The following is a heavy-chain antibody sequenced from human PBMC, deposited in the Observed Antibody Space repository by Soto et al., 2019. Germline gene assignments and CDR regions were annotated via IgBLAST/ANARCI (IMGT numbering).Heavy chain of an antibody. CDR2: TYYGSKWYT. CDR1: GDSVSSNSAA. V-gene: IGHV6-1*01. Sequence: QVQLQQSGPGLVKPSQTLSLTCDISGDSVSSNSAAWNWIRQSPSRGLEWLGRTYYGSKWYTDYGVYVKSRIIINADTSKNQFSLQLNSVTPEDTAVYYCARGLGGLDPWGQGTLVTVSS. J-gene: IGHJ5*02. D-gene: IGHD3-16*01. CDR3: ARGLGGLDP.